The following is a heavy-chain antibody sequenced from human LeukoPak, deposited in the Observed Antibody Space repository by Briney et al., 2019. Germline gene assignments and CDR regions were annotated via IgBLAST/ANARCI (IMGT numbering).Heavy chain of an antibody. CDR3: ARSLDSSGYYYYYYYYMDV. J-gene: IGHJ6*03. Sequence: RPSETLSLTCTVSGGSISSYYWSWIRQPAGKGLEWIGRIYTSGSTNYNPSLKSRVTISVDTSKNQFSLKLSSVTAADTAVYYCARSLDSSGYYYYYYYYMDVWGKGTTVTVSS. CDR1: GGSISSYY. D-gene: IGHD3-22*01. V-gene: IGHV4-4*07. CDR2: IYTSGST.